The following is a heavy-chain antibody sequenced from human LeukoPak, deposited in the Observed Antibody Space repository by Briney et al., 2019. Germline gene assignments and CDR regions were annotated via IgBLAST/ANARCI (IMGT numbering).Heavy chain of an antibody. J-gene: IGHJ4*02. D-gene: IGHD3-22*01. CDR2: ISYDGSNK. CDR3: ARYIYDSSGYNAYYFDY. Sequence: GSLRLSCAASGFTFSSYAMHWVRQAPGKGLEWVAVISYDGSNKYYADSVKGRFTISRDNSKNTLYLQMNSLRAEDTAVYYCARYIYDSSGYNAYYFDYWGQGTLVTVSS. V-gene: IGHV3-30*04. CDR1: GFTFSSYA.